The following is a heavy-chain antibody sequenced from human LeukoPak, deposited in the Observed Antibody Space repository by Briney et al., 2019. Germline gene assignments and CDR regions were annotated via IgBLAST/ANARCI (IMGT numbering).Heavy chain of an antibody. D-gene: IGHD3-3*01. Sequence: SETLSLTCAVYGGSFSGYYWSWIRQPPGKGLEWIGEINHSGSTNYNPSLKSRVTISVDTSKNQFSPKLSSATAADTAVYYCARRAFCALDYWGQGTLVTVSS. V-gene: IGHV4-34*01. CDR1: GGSFSGYY. CDR3: ARRAFCALDY. CDR2: INHSGST. J-gene: IGHJ4*02.